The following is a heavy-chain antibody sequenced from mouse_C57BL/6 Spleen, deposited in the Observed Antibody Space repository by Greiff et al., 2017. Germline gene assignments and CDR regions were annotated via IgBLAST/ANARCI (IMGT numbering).Heavy chain of an antibody. Sequence: EVQLQQSGPELVKPGASVKIPCKASGYTFTDYNMDWVKQSHGKSLEWIGDINPNNGGTSYNQKFKGKATLTVDKSSSTAYMELRSLTSEDTAVYYCARWGLRRWFAYWGQGTLVTVSA. J-gene: IGHJ3*01. CDR1: GYTFTDYN. CDR3: ARWGLRRWFAY. D-gene: IGHD2-4*01. CDR2: INPNNGGT. V-gene: IGHV1-18*01.